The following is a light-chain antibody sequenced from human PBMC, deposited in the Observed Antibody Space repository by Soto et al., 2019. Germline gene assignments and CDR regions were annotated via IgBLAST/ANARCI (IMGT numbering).Light chain of an antibody. CDR1: SSDIGGYNY. CDR2: GVS. CDR3: SSFTSSSTVV. Sequence: QSVLTQPASVSGSPGQSISISCTGTSSDIGGYNYVSWYQQHPGEAPKLVIFGVSDRPSGVSNRLSGSKSGNTASLTISGLQAEDEADYFCSSFTSSSTVVFGGGTKVTVL. J-gene: IGLJ3*02. V-gene: IGLV2-14*01.